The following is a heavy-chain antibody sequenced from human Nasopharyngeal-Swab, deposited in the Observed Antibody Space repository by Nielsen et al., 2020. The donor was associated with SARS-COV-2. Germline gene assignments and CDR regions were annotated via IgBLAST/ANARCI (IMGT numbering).Heavy chain of an antibody. Sequence: GESLKISCAASGSTFSSYWMSWVRQAPGKGLEWVANIKQDGSEKYYVDSVKGRFTISRDNAKNSLYLQMNSLRAEDTAVYYCARGDIVVVPAAILYYYYYMDVWGKGTTVTVSS. CDR1: GSTFSSYW. D-gene: IGHD2-2*02. CDR3: ARGDIVVVPAAILYYYYYMDV. J-gene: IGHJ6*03. V-gene: IGHV3-7*01. CDR2: IKQDGSEK.